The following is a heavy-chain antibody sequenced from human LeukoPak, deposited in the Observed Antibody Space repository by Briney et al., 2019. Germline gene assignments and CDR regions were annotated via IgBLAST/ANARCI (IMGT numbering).Heavy chain of an antibody. CDR1: GFTFGDYA. Sequence: GGSLRLSCTASGFTFGDYAMNWVRQAPGKGLEWVGFIRSKANGGTAEYAASVEGRISISRDDSKRIASLQMNRLKTEDTAVYYCISDLPGGYSDYFDDWGQGTLVTVSS. CDR3: ISDLPGGYSDYFDD. V-gene: IGHV3-49*04. D-gene: IGHD5-12*01. CDR2: IRSKANGGTA. J-gene: IGHJ4*02.